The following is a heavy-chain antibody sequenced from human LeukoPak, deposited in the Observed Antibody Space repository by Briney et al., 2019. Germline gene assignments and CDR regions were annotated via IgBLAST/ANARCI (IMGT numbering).Heavy chain of an antibody. CDR3: ARDESY. CDR2: INHSGST. J-gene: IGHJ4*02. CDR1: GGSFSGYY. V-gene: IGHV4-34*01. Sequence: SSETLSLTCAVYGGSFSGYYWSWIRQPPGKGLEWIGEINHSGSTNYNPSLKSRVTISVDTSKNQFSLKLSSVTAADTAVYYCARDESYWGQGTLVTVSS.